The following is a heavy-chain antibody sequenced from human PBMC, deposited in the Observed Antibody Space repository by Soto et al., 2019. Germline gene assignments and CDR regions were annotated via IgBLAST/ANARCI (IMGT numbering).Heavy chain of an antibody. CDR2: INAGNGNT. J-gene: IGHJ6*02. Sequence: ASVKVSCKASGFNFNGYSIHWVRRAPGQRLEWMGWINAGNGNTEYSRDFQGRITITRDTSASTAYMELSSLRSEDTAVYYCASSYCISTSCPPYYGMDVWGQGTTVTVSS. CDR3: ASSYCISTSCPPYYGMDV. D-gene: IGHD2-2*01. CDR1: GFNFNGYS. V-gene: IGHV1-3*01.